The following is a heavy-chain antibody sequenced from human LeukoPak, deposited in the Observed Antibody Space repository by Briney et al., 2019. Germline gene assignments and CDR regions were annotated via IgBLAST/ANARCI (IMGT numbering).Heavy chain of an antibody. CDR2: IYPDDSNT. V-gene: IGHV5-51*01. Sequence: GESLKISCKGSGYSFTSYWIGWMRQMPGKGLEWMGIIYPDDSNTIYGPSFQGQVTISADKSINTAYLEWSGLKASDTAIYYCARQGAAGKYYYYYMDVWGKGTTVTVSS. CDR3: ARQGAAGKYYYYYMDV. CDR1: GYSFTSYW. D-gene: IGHD6-13*01. J-gene: IGHJ6*03.